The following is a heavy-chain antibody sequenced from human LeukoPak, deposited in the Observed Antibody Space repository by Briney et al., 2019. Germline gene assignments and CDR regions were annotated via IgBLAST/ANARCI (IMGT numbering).Heavy chain of an antibody. CDR1: GYTFSDYY. CDR2: IKQDGSEK. V-gene: IGHV3-7*01. J-gene: IGHJ6*02. CDR3: ARSTGGGSSGWYFYYYYGMDV. Sequence: GASVKVSCKASGYTFSDYYIHWVRQAPGKGLEWVANIKQDGSEKYYVDSVKGRFTISRDNAKNSLYLQMNSLRAEDTAVYYCARSTGGGSSGWYFYYYYGMDVWGQGTTVTVSS. D-gene: IGHD6-19*01.